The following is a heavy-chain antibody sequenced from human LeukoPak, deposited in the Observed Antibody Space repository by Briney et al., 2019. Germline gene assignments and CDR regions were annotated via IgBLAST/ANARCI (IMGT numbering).Heavy chain of an antibody. Sequence: PGGSLLLSCAASGFTFSSYAMSWVRPAPGKGLGWGSAISGSGGSTYYADSVKGRFTISRNNSKNTLYLQINSLRAEDTAVYYCAKDSLYYDILTGPPNFDYWGQGTLVTVSS. CDR1: GFTFSSYA. CDR3: AKDSLYYDILTGPPNFDY. V-gene: IGHV3-23*01. CDR2: ISGSGGST. D-gene: IGHD3-9*01. J-gene: IGHJ4*02.